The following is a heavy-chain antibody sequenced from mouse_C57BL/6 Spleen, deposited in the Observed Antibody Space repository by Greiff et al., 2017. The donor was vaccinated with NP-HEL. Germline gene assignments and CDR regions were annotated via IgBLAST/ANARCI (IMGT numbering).Heavy chain of an antibody. V-gene: IGHV1-22*01. CDR3: ARRSGTGAWFAY. D-gene: IGHD3-3*01. CDR1: GYTFTDYN. Sequence: DVKLQESGPELVKPGASVKMSCKASGYTFTDYNMHWVKQSHGKSLEWIGYINPNNGGTSYNQKFKGKATLTVNKSSSTAYMELRSLTSEDSAVYYCARRSGTGAWFAYWGQGTLVTVSA. J-gene: IGHJ3*01. CDR2: INPNNGGT.